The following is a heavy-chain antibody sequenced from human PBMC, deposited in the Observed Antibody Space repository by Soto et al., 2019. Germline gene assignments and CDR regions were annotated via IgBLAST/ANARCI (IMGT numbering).Heavy chain of an antibody. D-gene: IGHD5-12*01. CDR3: ARESGGATATLDYYYFYMDV. V-gene: IGHV1-2*02. Sequence: QVQLVQSGAEVEKPGASVTVSCKASGYSFSQYYLHWVRQAPGQGPEWMGWINPNSGATEYAQKFQGRVTMTRDTSVRTAFMELKWLQSDDTAVYYCARESGGATATLDYYYFYMDVWGRGTTVIVSS. CDR1: GYSFSQYY. J-gene: IGHJ6*03. CDR2: INPNSGAT.